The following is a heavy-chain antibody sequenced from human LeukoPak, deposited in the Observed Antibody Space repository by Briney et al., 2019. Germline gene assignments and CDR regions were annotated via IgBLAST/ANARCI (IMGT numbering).Heavy chain of an antibody. CDR2: IYPGDSDT. J-gene: IGHJ4*02. CDR1: GYSFTSYW. D-gene: IGHD5-12*01. V-gene: IGHV5-51*01. CDR3: ARQMTDQSSGYDSIDY. Sequence: HGESLKISCKGSGYSFTSYWIGWVRQMPGKGLEWMGIIYPGDSDTRYSPSFQGQVTISADKSITTAYLQWTSLKASDTAMYYCARQMTDQSSGYDSIDYWGQGTLVTVSS.